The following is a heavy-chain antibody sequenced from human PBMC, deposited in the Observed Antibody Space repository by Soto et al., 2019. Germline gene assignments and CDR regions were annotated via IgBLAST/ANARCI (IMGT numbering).Heavy chain of an antibody. V-gene: IGHV1-69*12. CDR3: ARVLTVVKAFHYWYFDL. CDR1: GGTFSSYA. Sequence: QVQLVQSGAEVKKPGSSVKVSCKASGGTFSSYAISWVRQAPGQGLEWMGVIIHIFGTTNYAQKFQGRVTITADESTNTASSEHSSQISEDTAMYYCARVLTVVKAFHYWYFDLWGRRTLVTVS. J-gene: IGHJ2*01. D-gene: IGHD2-15*01. CDR2: IIHIFGTT.